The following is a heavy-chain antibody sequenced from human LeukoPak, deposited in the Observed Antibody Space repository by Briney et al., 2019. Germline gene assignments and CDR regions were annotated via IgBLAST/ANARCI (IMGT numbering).Heavy chain of an antibody. J-gene: IGHJ4*02. V-gene: IGHV1-18*01. CDR3: ARDRFVVVTAIRFDY. D-gene: IGHD2-21*02. CDR1: GYTFTSYG. CDR2: ISAYNGNT. Sequence: ASVNVSCKASGYTFTSYGISWVRQAPGQGLEWMGWISAYNGNTNYAQKLQGRVTMTTDTSTSTAYMELRSLRSDDTAVYYCARDRFVVVTAIRFDYWGQGTLVTVSS.